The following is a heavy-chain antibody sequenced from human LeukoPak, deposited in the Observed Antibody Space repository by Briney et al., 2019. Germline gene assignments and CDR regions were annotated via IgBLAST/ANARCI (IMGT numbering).Heavy chain of an antibody. Sequence: GGSLRLSCAASGFTFSTYGMHWVRQAPGKGLEWVAFIRYDGSNKYYADSVKGRFTISRDNSENTLYLQMNSLRAEDTAVYYCAKGVNVGGTRLVDYWAQGTLVTVSS. J-gene: IGHJ4*02. CDR1: GFTFSTYG. CDR3: AKGVNVGGTRLVDY. D-gene: IGHD1-26*01. CDR2: IRYDGSNK. V-gene: IGHV3-30*02.